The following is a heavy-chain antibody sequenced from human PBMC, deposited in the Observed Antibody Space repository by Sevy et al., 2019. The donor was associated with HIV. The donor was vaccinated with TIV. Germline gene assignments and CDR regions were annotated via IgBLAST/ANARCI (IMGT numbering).Heavy chain of an antibody. CDR3: AREGCTRPHDY. V-gene: IGHV3-23*01. D-gene: IGHD2-8*01. Sequence: GGSLRLSCAASGFAFYDYSMSWIRQAPGKGLEWVATFSFGCGKINYADSVKGRFTISRDNSKNSFYLQMDNLGVEDTALYYWAREGCTRPHDYWGQGTRVTVSS. CDR2: FSFGCGKI. J-gene: IGHJ4*02. CDR1: GFAFYDYS.